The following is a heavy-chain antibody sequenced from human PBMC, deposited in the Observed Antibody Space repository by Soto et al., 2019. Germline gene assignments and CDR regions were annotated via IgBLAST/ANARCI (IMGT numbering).Heavy chain of an antibody. CDR1: GFTFSSYS. V-gene: IGHV3-48*01. Sequence: EVQLVESGGGLVQPGGSLRLSCAASGFTFSSYSRNWVRRAPGKGLEGVSYISSSSSTIYNAGSVKARFTISRDNANNSLYLQMNSLRAEDTAVYYCARSGSGYWYFDLWGRGTLVTVSS. CDR3: ARSGSGYWYFDL. CDR2: ISSSSSTI. J-gene: IGHJ2*01. D-gene: IGHD3-22*01.